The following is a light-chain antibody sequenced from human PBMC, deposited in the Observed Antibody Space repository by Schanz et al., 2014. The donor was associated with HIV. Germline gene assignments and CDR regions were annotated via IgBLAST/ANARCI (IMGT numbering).Light chain of an antibody. CDR3: LQDYTYWWT. CDR2: QAS. Sequence: IQMTQSPSTVSTSVGDRVTITCRASQTIGRLLAWYQQKPGRAPKLLIYQASILETGVPSRFSGSGSGTHFTLTNSSLQPEDFATYYCLQDYTYWWTFGQGTKVEI. J-gene: IGKJ1*01. CDR1: QTIGRL. V-gene: IGKV1-5*03.